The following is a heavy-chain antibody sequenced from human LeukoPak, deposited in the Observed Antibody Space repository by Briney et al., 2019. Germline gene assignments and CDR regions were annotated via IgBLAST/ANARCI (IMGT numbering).Heavy chain of an antibody. CDR2: ISSSSSYI. Sequence: GGSLRLSCAASGFTFSSYSMNWVRRAPGKGLEWVSSISSSSSYIYYADSVKGRFTISRDNAKNSLYLQMNSLRAEDTAVYYCARDKRGYPDGSDYWGQGTLVTVSS. J-gene: IGHJ4*02. V-gene: IGHV3-21*01. CDR1: GFTFSSYS. D-gene: IGHD5-18*01. CDR3: ARDKRGYPDGSDY.